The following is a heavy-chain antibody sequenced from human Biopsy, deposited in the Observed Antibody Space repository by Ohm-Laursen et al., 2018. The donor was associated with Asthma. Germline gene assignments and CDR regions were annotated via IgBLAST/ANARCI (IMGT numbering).Heavy chain of an antibody. D-gene: IGHD1-20*01. Sequence: TLSLTCTVYGGYLTGHYWNWIRQPPGKGLEWIGEIDQSGYTNYNPSLKSRVTISADTSKNQFHLNLSSVTAADTAVYFCARAAVTGIRGWFDPWGQGTQVTVSS. CDR1: GGYLTGHY. CDR3: ARAAVTGIRGWFDP. J-gene: IGHJ5*02. V-gene: IGHV4-34*01. CDR2: IDQSGYT.